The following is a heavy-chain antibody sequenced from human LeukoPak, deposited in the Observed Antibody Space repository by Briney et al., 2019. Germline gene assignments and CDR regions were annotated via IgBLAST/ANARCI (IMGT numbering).Heavy chain of an antibody. CDR3: ARDSRYSSGWYDY. J-gene: IGHJ4*02. Sequence: ASVKVSCKASGYTFTSYSISWVRQAPGQGLEWMGWISVYNGNTNSAQKLQDRVTMTTDTSTSTAYMELRSLRSDYTAVCDCARDSRYSSGWYDYWGQGSLVTVSS. CDR1: GYTFTSYS. V-gene: IGHV1-18*01. CDR2: ISVYNGNT. D-gene: IGHD6-19*01.